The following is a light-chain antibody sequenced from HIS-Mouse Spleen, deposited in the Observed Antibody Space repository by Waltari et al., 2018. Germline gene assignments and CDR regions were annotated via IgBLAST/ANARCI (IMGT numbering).Light chain of an antibody. CDR3: YSTDSSGNHRV. J-gene: IGLJ2*01. Sequence: SYELTQPPSVSVSPGQTARITCSGVAWPKQYPSWYQQKPGQAPLLVSYEDSQRPPGIPERFSGSSSGTMATLTISGAQVEDEADYYCYSTDSSGNHRVFGGGTKLTVL. CDR2: EDS. V-gene: IGLV3-10*01. CDR1: AWPKQY.